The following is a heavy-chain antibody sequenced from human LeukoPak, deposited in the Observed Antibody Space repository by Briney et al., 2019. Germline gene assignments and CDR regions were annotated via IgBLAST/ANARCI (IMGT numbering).Heavy chain of an antibody. V-gene: IGHV3-7*01. CDR1: GFTFSSYW. Sequence: PGGSLRLSCAASGFTFSSYWMSWVRQAPGKGLERVATIKKDGSEKYYVDSVKGRFTISRDNAKSSLYLQMNSLRGDDTAVYYCARDSSGNYWGQGTLVTVSS. D-gene: IGHD6-19*01. CDR3: ARDSSGNY. CDR2: IKKDGSEK. J-gene: IGHJ4*02.